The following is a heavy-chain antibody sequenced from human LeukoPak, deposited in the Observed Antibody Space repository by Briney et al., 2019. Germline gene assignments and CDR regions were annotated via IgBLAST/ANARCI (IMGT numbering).Heavy chain of an antibody. CDR3: ARVPSTVVTPVDY. J-gene: IGHJ4*02. D-gene: IGHD4-23*01. V-gene: IGHV4-31*03. CDR1: GGSISSGGYY. Sequence: SETLSLTCTVSGGSISSGGYYWSWIRQHPGKGLEWIGYIYYSGSTYYNPSLKSRVTISVDTSKNQFSLKLSSVTAADTAVYYCARVPSTVVTPVDYWGQGTLVTVSS. CDR2: IYYSGST.